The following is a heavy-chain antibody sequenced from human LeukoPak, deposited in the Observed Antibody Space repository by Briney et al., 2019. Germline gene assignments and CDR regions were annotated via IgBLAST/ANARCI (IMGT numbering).Heavy chain of an antibody. V-gene: IGHV4-34*01. J-gene: IGHJ5*02. CDR2: INHSGST. CDR1: GGSFSGYY. Sequence: SETLSLTCAVYGGSFSGYYWSWIRQPPGKGLEWIGEINHSGSTNYNPSLKSRVTISVDTSKNQFSLKLSSVTAADTAVYYCARGYGIWFGELTRWFDPWGQGTLVTDSS. CDR3: ARGYGIWFGELTRWFDP. D-gene: IGHD3-10*01.